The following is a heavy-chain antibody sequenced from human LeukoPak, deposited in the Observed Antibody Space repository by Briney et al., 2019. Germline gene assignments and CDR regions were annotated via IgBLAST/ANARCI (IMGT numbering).Heavy chain of an antibody. J-gene: IGHJ4*02. Sequence: GASVKVSRKASGYTFTSYGISWVRQAPGQGLEWMGWISAYNGNTNYAQKLQGRVTMTTDTSTSTAYMELRSLRSDDTAVYYCARISMVRGVILGPDYWGQGTLVTVSS. V-gene: IGHV1-18*01. CDR1: GYTFTSYG. CDR2: ISAYNGNT. D-gene: IGHD3-10*01. CDR3: ARISMVRGVILGPDY.